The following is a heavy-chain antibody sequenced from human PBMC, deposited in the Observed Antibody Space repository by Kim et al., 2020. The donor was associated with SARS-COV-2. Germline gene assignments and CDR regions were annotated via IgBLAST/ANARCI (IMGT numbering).Heavy chain of an antibody. J-gene: IGHJ6*02. CDR3: ARTQSDYGSGSYYPDSYDYYYHYGMEV. CDR1: GGSISSGGYY. CDR2: IYYSGST. Sequence: SETLSLTCTVSGGSISSGGYYWSWIRQHPGKGLEWIGYIYYSGSTYYNPSLKSRVTISVDTSKNQFSLKLSSVTAADTAVYYCARTQSDYGSGSYYPDSYDYYYHYGMEVWGQGTTVTVSS. V-gene: IGHV4-31*03. D-gene: IGHD3-10*01.